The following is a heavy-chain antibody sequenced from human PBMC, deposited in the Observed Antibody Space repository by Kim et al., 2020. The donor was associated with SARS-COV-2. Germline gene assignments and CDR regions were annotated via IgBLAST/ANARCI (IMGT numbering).Heavy chain of an antibody. CDR3: AKEGVSDDYNYYYYYGM. D-gene: IGHD2-21*02. J-gene: IGHJ6*01. CDR2: ISGGGVKK. V-gene: IGHV3-23*01. CDR1: GFTFDSYA. Sequence: GGSLRLSCVGSGFTFDSYAMTWVRQAQGKGLEWVAVISGGGVKKFYADSVRGRFTISRDKSKNTLCFQMNSLRDEDTAIYYCAKEGVSDDYNYYYYYGM.